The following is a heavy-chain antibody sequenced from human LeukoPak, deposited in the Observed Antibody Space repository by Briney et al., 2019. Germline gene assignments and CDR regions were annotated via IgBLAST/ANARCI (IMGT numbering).Heavy chain of an antibody. CDR2: ISSSGGTI. CDR1: GFTFSHYE. D-gene: IGHD3-10*02. Sequence: GRSLRLSCICSGFTFSHYEMNWVSQASGKGLEWVSYISSSGGTIYYADSVKGRFTISRDNAKNSLYLQVNSLRAEDTAVYYCARADVGPFDPWGQGTLVTVSS. CDR3: ARADVGPFDP. J-gene: IGHJ5*02. V-gene: IGHV3-48*03.